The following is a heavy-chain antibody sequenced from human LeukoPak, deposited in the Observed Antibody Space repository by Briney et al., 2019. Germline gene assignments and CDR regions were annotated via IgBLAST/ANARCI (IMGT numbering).Heavy chain of an antibody. CDR3: AGGYCGGGSCYGDDY. D-gene: IGHD2-15*01. J-gene: IGHJ4*02. Sequence: GGSLRLSCAASGFTVSRNYMSWVRQAPGKGLEWVSVIYSGGNTYSADSVKGGFTISRDNSKNTVYLQLNSLRAEDTAVYYCAGGYCGGGSCYGDDYWGQGTLVTVSS. CDR2: IYSGGNT. V-gene: IGHV3-66*01. CDR1: GFTVSRNY.